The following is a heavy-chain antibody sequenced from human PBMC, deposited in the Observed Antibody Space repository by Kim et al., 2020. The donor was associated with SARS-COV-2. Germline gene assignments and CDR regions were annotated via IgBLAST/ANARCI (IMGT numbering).Heavy chain of an antibody. J-gene: IGHJ4*02. V-gene: IGHV3-33*01. CDR3: ARDYGGNIAVAGTFDY. CDR1: GFTFSSYG. D-gene: IGHD6-19*01. Sequence: GGSLRLSCAASGFTFSSYGMHWVRQAPGKGLEWVADIWYDGSNKYYADSVKGRFTISRDNSKNTLYLQMNSLRAEDTAVYYCARDYGGNIAVAGTFDYWGQGTLVTVSS. CDR2: IWYDGSNK.